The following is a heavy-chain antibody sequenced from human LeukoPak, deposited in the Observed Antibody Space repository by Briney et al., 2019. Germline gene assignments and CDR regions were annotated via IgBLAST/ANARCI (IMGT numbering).Heavy chain of an antibody. V-gene: IGHV3-23*01. D-gene: IGHD6-19*01. CDR2: ISGSGGST. CDR1: GFTFSSYA. Sequence: PGGSLRLSCAASGFTFSSYAMSWVRQAPGQGLEWVSAISGSGGSTYYADSVKGRFTISRDNSKNTLYLQLNSLRAEDTAVYYCAKASSGRFDYWGQGTLVTVSS. CDR3: AKASSGRFDY. J-gene: IGHJ4*02.